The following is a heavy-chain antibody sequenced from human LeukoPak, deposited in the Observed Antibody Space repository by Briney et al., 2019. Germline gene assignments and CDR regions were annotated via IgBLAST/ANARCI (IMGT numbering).Heavy chain of an antibody. CDR1: GHTFTDYY. CDR2: IDPRSGGT. Sequence: ASVKVSCKASGHTFTDYYIHWVRRAPGQGLEWMGWIDPRSGGTRCTQKFQGRVTMTRDTSISTVYLDLSGLTFDDTAVYYCATDNYGTLDYWGQGTLVTVSS. D-gene: IGHD3-16*01. J-gene: IGHJ4*02. V-gene: IGHV1-2*02. CDR3: ATDNYGTLDY.